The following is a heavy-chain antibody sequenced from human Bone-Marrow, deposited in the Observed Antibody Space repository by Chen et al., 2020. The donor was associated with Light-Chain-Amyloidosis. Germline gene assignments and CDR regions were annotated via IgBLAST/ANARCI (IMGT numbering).Heavy chain of an antibody. Sequence: EVQMVESGGGLVKPGESLRLSCKASGVSRSNNNLHFVRYYPRKRLEWVSSISSCSGFIHYACLVNGRFPISRHNATNSLPLKMPRLRAAYTAVYFCGSVGLISEIFDYCGQGSLVTVSS. CDR2: ISSCSGFI. D-gene: IGHD1-26*01. J-gene: IGHJ4*02. CDR3: GSVGLISEIFDY. V-gene: IGHV3-21*01. CDR1: GVSRSNNN.